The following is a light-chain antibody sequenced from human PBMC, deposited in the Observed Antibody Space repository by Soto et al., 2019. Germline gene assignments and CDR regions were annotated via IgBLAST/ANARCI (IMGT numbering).Light chain of an antibody. CDR2: DVN. J-gene: IGLJ2*01. CDR3: ISYAGSNRPA. Sequence: QSALTQPPSASGSPGQSVAISCSGTSSDVGGYNYVSWYQQHPGKAPKLLIYDVNKRPSGVPDRFSGSKSGNTASLPVSGLQAEDGADYYCISYAGSNRPAFGGGTKLTVL. CDR1: SSDVGGYNY. V-gene: IGLV2-8*01.